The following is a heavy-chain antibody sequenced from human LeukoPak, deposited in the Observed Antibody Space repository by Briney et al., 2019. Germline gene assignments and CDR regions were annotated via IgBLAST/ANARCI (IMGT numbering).Heavy chain of an antibody. Sequence: SETLSLTCTVSGGSISSSSCYWGWIRQPPGKGLEWIGSIYYSGSTYYNPSLKSRVTISVDTSKNQFSLKLSSVTAADTAVYYCARQPRIQEGGATTIDYWGQGTLVTVSS. D-gene: IGHD1-26*01. CDR1: GGSISSSSCY. J-gene: IGHJ4*02. CDR2: IYYSGST. V-gene: IGHV4-39*01. CDR3: ARQPRIQEGGATTIDY.